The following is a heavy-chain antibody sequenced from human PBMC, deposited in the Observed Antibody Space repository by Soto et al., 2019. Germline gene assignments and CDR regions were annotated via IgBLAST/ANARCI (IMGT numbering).Heavy chain of an antibody. Sequence: GESLKISCKGSGYSFTSYWIGWVRQVPGKGLEWMGIIYPGDSDTRYSPSFQGQVTISADKSISTAYLQWSSLKASDTAMYYCARHQTDHYYYYYGMDVWGQGTTVTVSS. CDR2: IYPGDSDT. CDR1: GYSFTSYW. D-gene: IGHD2-21*02. V-gene: IGHV5-51*01. J-gene: IGHJ6*02. CDR3: ARHQTDHYYYYYGMDV.